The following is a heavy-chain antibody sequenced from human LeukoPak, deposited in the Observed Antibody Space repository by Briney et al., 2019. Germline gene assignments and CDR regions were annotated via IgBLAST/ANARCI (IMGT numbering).Heavy chain of an antibody. V-gene: IGHV3-30-3*01. D-gene: IGHD2-8*01. CDR2: ISYDGSNK. J-gene: IGHJ4*02. Sequence: PGRSLRLSCAASGFTFSSYAMHWVRQAPGKGLEWVAVISYDGSNKYYADSVKGRFTISRDNSKNTLYLQMNSLRAEDTAVYYCARDPYSPSMYDGLWVDYWGQGTLVTVSS. CDR1: GFTFSSYA. CDR3: ARDPYSPSMYDGLWVDY.